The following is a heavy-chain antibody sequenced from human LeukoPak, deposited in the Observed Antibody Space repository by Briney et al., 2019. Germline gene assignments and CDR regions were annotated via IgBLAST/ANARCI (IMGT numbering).Heavy chain of an antibody. J-gene: IGHJ3*02. CDR2: IYYSGST. Sequence: SETLSLTCTVSGGSISSSSYYWGWIRQPPGKGLEWIGSIYYSGSTYYNPSLKSRVTISVDTSKNQFSLKLSSVTAADTAVYYCARSGSGAFDIWGQGTMVTVSS. V-gene: IGHV4-39*01. CDR1: GGSISSSSYY. D-gene: IGHD2-15*01. CDR3: ARSGSGAFDI.